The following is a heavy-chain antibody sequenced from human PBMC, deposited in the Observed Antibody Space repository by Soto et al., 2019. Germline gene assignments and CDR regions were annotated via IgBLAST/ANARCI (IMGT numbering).Heavy chain of an antibody. J-gene: IGHJ4*02. CDR3: ARVPDKSGSKEGDFDY. CDR2: ISYDGDNK. CDR1: GFNLVNYA. Sequence: QVQLVESGGGMVQPGTSLRLSCTASGFNLVNYAMHWVRQAPGKGLEWVAVISYDGDNKYYADSVKGRFTVSRDNSKNTLYLQLNSLRVEDTARYYCARVPDKSGSKEGDFDYWGQGTLVAVSS. D-gene: IGHD3-10*01. V-gene: IGHV3-30-3*01.